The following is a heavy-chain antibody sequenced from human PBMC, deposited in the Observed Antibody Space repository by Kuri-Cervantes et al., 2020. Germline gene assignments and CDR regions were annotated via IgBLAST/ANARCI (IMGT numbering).Heavy chain of an antibody. D-gene: IGHD3-10*01. CDR2: IYYSGTT. CDR3: ASTGSGPDI. J-gene: IGHJ3*02. CDR1: GAPIISDF. Sequence: SETLSLTCTVSGAPIISDFWSWIRQPPGKRLEWIAQIYYSGTTKYNPSLKSRVTISLDTSKNQFSLKLNSVTAADTAVYYCASTGSGPDIWGQGTMVTVSS. V-gene: IGHV4-59*12.